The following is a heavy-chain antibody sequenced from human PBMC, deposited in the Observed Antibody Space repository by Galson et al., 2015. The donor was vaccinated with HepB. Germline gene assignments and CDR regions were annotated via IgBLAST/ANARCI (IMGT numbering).Heavy chain of an antibody. D-gene: IGHD3-10*01. CDR3: SRAWGDYYNSGPAF. V-gene: IGHV3-30*04. CDR1: GFFFSSYA. J-gene: IGHJ4*02. CDR2: ISYDGGHK. Sequence: SLRLSCAASGFFFSSYAMHWVRQAPGKGLEWLAVISYDGGHKYHADSGNGRFTISRDNSNNTLFLEVKNLRPEDTAIYYCSRAWGDYYNSGPAFWGRGTLVTVST.